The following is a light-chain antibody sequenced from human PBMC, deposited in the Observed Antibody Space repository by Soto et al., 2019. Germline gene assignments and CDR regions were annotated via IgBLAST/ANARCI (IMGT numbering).Light chain of an antibody. CDR3: QQYKNWYT. Sequence: EIVMTQSPVTLSLSPGERATLSCRASQSVGNSLAWYQQKPGQAPRLLFHGASTRATGIPARFSGSGSGTEFTLTISSLQSEDSAVYYCQQYKNWYTFGQGTKLEIK. CDR1: QSVGNS. V-gene: IGKV3-15*01. J-gene: IGKJ2*01. CDR2: GAS.